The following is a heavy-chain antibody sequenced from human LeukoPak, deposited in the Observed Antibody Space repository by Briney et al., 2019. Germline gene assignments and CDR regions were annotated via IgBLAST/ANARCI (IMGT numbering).Heavy chain of an antibody. V-gene: IGHV3-21*01. J-gene: IGHJ4*02. Sequence: GGSLRLSCAASGFTFSSYSMNWVRQAPGKRLEWVSSISSSSSYIYYADSVKGRFTISRDNAKNSLYLQMNSLRAEDTAVYYCARQSPRYYGSGSEWVDYWGQGTLVTVSS. CDR3: ARQSPRYYGSGSEWVDY. CDR1: GFTFSSYS. CDR2: ISSSSSYI. D-gene: IGHD3-10*01.